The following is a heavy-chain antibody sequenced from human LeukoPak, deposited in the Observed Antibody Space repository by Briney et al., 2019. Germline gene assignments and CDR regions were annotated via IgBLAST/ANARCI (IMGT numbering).Heavy chain of an antibody. V-gene: IGHV4-39*01. CDR3: ARHKKTLWFGELFRGPTDYFDY. D-gene: IGHD3-10*01. CDR2: IYYSGST. Sequence: PSETLSLTCTVSGGSISSSSYYWGWIRQPPGKGLERIGSIYYSGSTYYNPSPKSPVTISVDTSKNQFSLKLSSVTAADTAVYYCARHKKTLWFGELFRGPTDYFDYWGQGTLVTVSS. J-gene: IGHJ4*02. CDR1: GGSISSSSYY.